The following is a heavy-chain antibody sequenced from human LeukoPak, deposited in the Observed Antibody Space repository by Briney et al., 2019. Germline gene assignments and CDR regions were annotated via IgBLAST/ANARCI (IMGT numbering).Heavy chain of an antibody. CDR2: IYYSGGA. CDR3: ARVSVAGLFVDY. J-gene: IGHJ4*02. D-gene: IGHD6-19*01. Sequence: SETLSLTCTVSGGSISSYYWSWIRQPPGKGLEWIGYIYYSGGANYNPSLKSRVTISVDMSKNQFSLKLRSVTAADTAVYYCARVSVAGLFVDYWGQGTLVTVSS. V-gene: IGHV4-59*01. CDR1: GGSISSYY.